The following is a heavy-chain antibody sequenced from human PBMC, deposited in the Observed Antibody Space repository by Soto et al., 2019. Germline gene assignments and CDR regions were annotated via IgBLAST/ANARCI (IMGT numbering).Heavy chain of an antibody. Sequence: PGGSLRLSCAASGFTFSSYSMNWVRQAPGKGLEWVSYISSSSSTIYYADSVKGRFTISRDNAKNSLYLQMNSLRAEDTAVYYCATWGVIDYYYYYMDFRGKGTTVTVSS. CDR2: ISSSSSTI. CDR1: GFTFSSYS. J-gene: IGHJ6*03. CDR3: ATWGVIDYYYYYMDF. D-gene: IGHD3-16*02. V-gene: IGHV3-48*01.